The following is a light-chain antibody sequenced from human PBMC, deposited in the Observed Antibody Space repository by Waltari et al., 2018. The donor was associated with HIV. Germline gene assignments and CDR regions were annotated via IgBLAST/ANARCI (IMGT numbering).Light chain of an antibody. CDR3: QQRRDWPLT. V-gene: IGKV3-11*01. Sequence: EIMLAQSPVTLSLSPGERATLFCRANQSLSGNLAWYQQKPGQAPRLLIYAGSNRATGVPARFSGSGSETDFTLTISSLEPEDFAVYYCQQRRDWPLTFGGGTKVDIK. CDR1: QSLSGN. CDR2: AGS. J-gene: IGKJ4*01.